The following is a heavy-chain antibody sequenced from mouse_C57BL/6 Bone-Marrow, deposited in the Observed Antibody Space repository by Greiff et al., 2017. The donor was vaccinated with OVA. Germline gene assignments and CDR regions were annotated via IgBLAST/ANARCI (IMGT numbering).Heavy chain of an antibody. Sequence: EVKLVESGEGLVKPGGSLKLSCAASGFTFSSYAMSWVRQTPEKRLEWVAYISSGGDYIYYADTVKGRFTISRDNARNTLYLQMSSLKSEDTAMYYCTILSSYPYYFDYWGQGTTLTVSS. CDR1: GFTFSSYA. CDR3: TILSSYPYYFDY. D-gene: IGHD1-1*01. CDR2: ISSGGDYI. J-gene: IGHJ2*01. V-gene: IGHV5-9-1*02.